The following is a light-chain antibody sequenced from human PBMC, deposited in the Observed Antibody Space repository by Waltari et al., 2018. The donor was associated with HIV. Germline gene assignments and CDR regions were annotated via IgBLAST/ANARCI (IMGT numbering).Light chain of an antibody. CDR2: SDT. CDR1: TYNLGAGYD. CDR3: QSYDRGLSGPV. V-gene: IGLV1-40*01. J-gene: IGLJ2*01. Sequence: QSVLRQPPSVSGAPGQRVTLSCVESTYNLGAGYDVHWYQHVPGTGPKLLIYSDTKRPSGVPDRFSGSKSGTSGFLAITGLQADDEADYYCQSYDRGLSGPVFGGGTKLTVL.